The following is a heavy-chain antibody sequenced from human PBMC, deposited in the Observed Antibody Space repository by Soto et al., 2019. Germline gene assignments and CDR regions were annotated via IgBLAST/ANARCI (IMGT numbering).Heavy chain of an antibody. CDR3: ASCLLEPATENMYYFDY. Sequence: ASVKVSCKASGGTFSSYAISWVRQAPGQGLEWMGGIIPIFGTANYAQKFQGRVTITADKSTSTAYMELSSLRSEDTAVYYCASCLLEPATENMYYFDYWGQGTLVTVS. CDR1: GGTFSSYA. J-gene: IGHJ4*02. D-gene: IGHD2-2*01. V-gene: IGHV1-69*06. CDR2: IIPIFGTA.